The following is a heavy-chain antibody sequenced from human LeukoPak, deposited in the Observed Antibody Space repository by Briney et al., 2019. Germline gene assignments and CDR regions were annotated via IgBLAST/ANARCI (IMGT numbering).Heavy chain of an antibody. V-gene: IGHV1-69*06. J-gene: IGHJ4*02. D-gene: IGHD3-10*01. CDR1: GGTFSSYA. CDR3: AREIMVRGVISRYFDY. Sequence: SVKVSCKASGGTFSSYAISWVRQAPGQGLEWMGGIIPIFGTTNYAQNFQGRVTITADKSTSTAYMELSSLRSEDTAVYYCAREIMVRGVISRYFDYWGQGPLVTVSS. CDR2: IIPIFGTT.